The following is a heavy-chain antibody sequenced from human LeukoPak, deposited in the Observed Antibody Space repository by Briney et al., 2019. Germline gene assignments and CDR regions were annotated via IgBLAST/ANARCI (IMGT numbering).Heavy chain of an antibody. J-gene: IGHJ5*02. CDR2: MNPNSGNT. CDR1: GYTFTSYD. V-gene: IGHV1-8*01. Sequence: ASVKVSCKASGYTFTSYDINWVRQATGQGPEWMGWMNPNSGNTGYAQKFQGRVTMTRNTSISTAYMELSSLRSEDTAVYYCARVRTMVRGVIIPKTRYNWFDPWGQGTLVTVSS. D-gene: IGHD3-10*01. CDR3: ARVRTMVRGVIIPKTRYNWFDP.